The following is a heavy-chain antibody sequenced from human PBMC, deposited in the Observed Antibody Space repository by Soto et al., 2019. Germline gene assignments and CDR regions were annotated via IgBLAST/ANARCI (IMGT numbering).Heavy chain of an antibody. CDR3: ARALTEFDV. CDR2: IHPGDGRT. CDR1: GDTFTNYF. Sequence: QVPLVQSGAEVKKPGASVRISCTASGDTFTNYFLHWVRQAPGQGLEWVGIIHPGDGRTSYAQKFQGRVTMTRDASTNSVFLDLISLRSEDAAVYYCARALTEFDVWGPGTQVTVSS. V-gene: IGHV1-46*01. J-gene: IGHJ4*02.